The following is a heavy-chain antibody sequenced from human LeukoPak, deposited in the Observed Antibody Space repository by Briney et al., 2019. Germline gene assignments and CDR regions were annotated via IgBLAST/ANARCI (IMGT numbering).Heavy chain of an antibody. Sequence: PSETLSLTCTVSGDSISSGSYYWGWIRQPPGKGLEWIGSIFYSGSTFYNPSLKSRVTISVDTSKNQFSLKVGSVTAADTAVYYCARHLASYYNYWGQGTLVTVSS. D-gene: IGHD3-10*01. J-gene: IGHJ4*02. CDR1: GDSISSGSYY. CDR3: ARHLASYYNY. V-gene: IGHV4-39*01. CDR2: IFYSGST.